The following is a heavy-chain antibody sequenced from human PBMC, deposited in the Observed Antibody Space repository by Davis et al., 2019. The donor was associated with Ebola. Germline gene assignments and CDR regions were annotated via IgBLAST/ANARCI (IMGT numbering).Heavy chain of an antibody. CDR1: GGSISSDRYY. CDR2: IYYSGST. J-gene: IGHJ6*03. CDR3: ARAPGYYYMDV. Sequence: PSETLSLTCTVSGGSISSDRYYWSWIRQPAGKGLEWIGYIYYSGSTNYNPSLKSRVTISVDTSKNQFSLKLSSVTAADTAVYYCARAPGYYYMDVWGKGTTVTVSS. V-gene: IGHV4-61*10.